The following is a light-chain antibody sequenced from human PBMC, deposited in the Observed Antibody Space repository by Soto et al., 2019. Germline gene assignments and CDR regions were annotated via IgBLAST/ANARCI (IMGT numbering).Light chain of an antibody. J-gene: IGLJ1*01. CDR2: EVT. Sequence: QSALTQPCSVSGSPGQSVTISCTGTSSDVGGYNYVSWYQQHPGKVPKLMIYEVTKRPSGVPDRFSGSKSGNTASLTISGLQAEDEADYYCCSYAGSYSNYVFGTGAKVTVL. CDR3: CSYAGSYSNYV. V-gene: IGLV2-11*01. CDR1: SSDVGGYNY.